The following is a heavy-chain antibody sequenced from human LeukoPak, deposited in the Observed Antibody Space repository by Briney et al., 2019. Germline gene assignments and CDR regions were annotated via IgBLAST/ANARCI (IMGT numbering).Heavy chain of an antibody. CDR2: IYTSGST. CDR1: GGSISSGSYY. V-gene: IGHV4-61*02. J-gene: IGHJ4*02. D-gene: IGHD3-3*01. Sequence: SETLSLTCTVSGGSISSGSYYWSWSRQPAGKGLEWIGRIYTSGSTNYNPSLKSRVTISGDASKNQFSLKLSSVTAADTAVYYCTRGSIFADYWGQGTLVTVSS. CDR3: TRGSIFADY.